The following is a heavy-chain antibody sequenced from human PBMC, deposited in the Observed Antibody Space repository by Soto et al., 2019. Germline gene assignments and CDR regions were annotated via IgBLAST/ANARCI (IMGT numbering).Heavy chain of an antibody. D-gene: IGHD1-26*01. CDR2: ISYDGSNK. CDR3: VAIGGSYFSLDY. CDR1: GFTFSSYA. J-gene: IGHJ4*02. Sequence: ESGGGVVQPGRSLRLSCAASGFTFSSYAMHWVRQAPGKGLEWVAVISYDGSNKYYADSVKGRFTISRDNSKNTLYLQMNSLRAEDTAVYYCVAIGGSYFSLDYWGQGTLVTVSS. V-gene: IGHV3-30-3*01.